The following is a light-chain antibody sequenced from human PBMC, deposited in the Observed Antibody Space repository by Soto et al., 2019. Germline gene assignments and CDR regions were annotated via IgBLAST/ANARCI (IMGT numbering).Light chain of an antibody. CDR3: QQYNDSFPYT. CDR1: QSVSNY. V-gene: IGKV3-11*01. CDR2: DAS. J-gene: IGKJ2*01. Sequence: ENVLTQSPATLSLSPGERATLSCRASQSVSNYVAWYQQKPGQAPRLLIYDASNRATGIPARFSGSGSGTDFTLTISSLEPEDCATYYCQQYNDSFPYTFGQGTKLEIK.